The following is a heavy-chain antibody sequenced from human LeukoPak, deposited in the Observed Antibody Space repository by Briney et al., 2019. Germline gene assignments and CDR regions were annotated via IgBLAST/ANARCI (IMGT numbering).Heavy chain of an antibody. D-gene: IGHD5-12*01. Sequence: GGSLRLSCAASGFTFSSYSMNWVRQAPGKGLEWVSYISSSSSTIYYADSVKGRFTISRDNAKNTLYLQMNSLRAEDTAVYYCARERIYDFDYWGQGTLVTVSS. CDR2: ISSSSSTI. J-gene: IGHJ4*02. CDR3: ARERIYDFDY. V-gene: IGHV3-48*01. CDR1: GFTFSSYS.